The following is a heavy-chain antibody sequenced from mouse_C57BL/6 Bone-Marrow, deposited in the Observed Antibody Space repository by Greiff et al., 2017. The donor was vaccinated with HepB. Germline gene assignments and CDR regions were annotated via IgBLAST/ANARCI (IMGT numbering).Heavy chain of an antibody. CDR2: IDPENGDT. CDR3: TTPMITTRGYYFDY. J-gene: IGHJ2*01. CDR1: GFNIKDDY. V-gene: IGHV14-4*01. Sequence: EVQLQQSGAELVRPGASVKLSCTASGFNIKDDYMHWVKQMPEQGLEWIGWIDPENGDTEYASKFQGKATITADTSSNTAYLQLSSLTSEDTAVYYCTTPMITTRGYYFDYWGQGTTLTVSS. D-gene: IGHD2-4*01.